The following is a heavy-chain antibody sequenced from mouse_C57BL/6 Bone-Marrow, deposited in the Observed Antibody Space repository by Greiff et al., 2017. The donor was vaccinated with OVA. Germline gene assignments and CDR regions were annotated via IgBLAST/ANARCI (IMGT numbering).Heavy chain of an antibody. Sequence: VQLQQSGAELARPGASVKLSCKASGYTFTSYGISWVKQRTGQGLEWIGEIYPRSGNTYYNEKFKGKATLTADKSSSTAYMELRSLTSEDSAVYFCAHYYGSNYFDYWGQGTTLTVSS. J-gene: IGHJ2*01. CDR1: GYTFTSYG. CDR3: AHYYGSNYFDY. V-gene: IGHV1-81*01. CDR2: IYPRSGNT. D-gene: IGHD1-1*01.